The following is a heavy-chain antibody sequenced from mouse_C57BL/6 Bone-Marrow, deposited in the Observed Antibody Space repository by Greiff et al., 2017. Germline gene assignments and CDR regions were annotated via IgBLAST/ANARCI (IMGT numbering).Heavy chain of an antibody. J-gene: IGHJ1*03. V-gene: IGHV1-81*01. CDR2: IYPRSGNT. CDR1: GYTFTSSG. CDR3: ARWDYYGSSYGRYCDV. D-gene: IGHD1-1*01. Sequence: QVQLQQSGAELARPGASVKLSCKASGYTFTSSGISWVKQRTGQGLEWIGEIYPRSGNTYYNEKFKGKATLTADKSSSTAYMELRSLTSEDSAVYFWARWDYYGSSYGRYCDVWGTGTTVTVAS.